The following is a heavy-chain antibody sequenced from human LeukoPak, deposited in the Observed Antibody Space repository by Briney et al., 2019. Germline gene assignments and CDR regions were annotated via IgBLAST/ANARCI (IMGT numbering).Heavy chain of an antibody. CDR3: ARGRGGADIVVVPAAIGRGAFDI. V-gene: IGHV4-34*01. Sequence: SETLSLTCAVYGGSFSGYYWSWLRQPPGKGLDWIGEINHSGSTNYNPSLKSRVTISVDTSKNQFSLKLSSVTAADTAVYYCARGRGGADIVVVPAAIGRGAFDIWGQGTMVTVSS. CDR2: INHSGST. CDR1: GGSFSGYY. D-gene: IGHD2-2*02. J-gene: IGHJ3*02.